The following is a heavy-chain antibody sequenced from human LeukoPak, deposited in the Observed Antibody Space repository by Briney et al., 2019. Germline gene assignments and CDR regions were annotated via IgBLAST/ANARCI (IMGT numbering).Heavy chain of an antibody. CDR2: INPNSGGT. J-gene: IGHJ4*02. V-gene: IGHV1-2*02. D-gene: IGHD1-1*01. CDR3: ARDRIFWNDGVTDFDY. CDR1: GYTFTGYY. Sequence: ASVKVSCKASGYTFTGYYMHWVRQAPGQGLEWMGWINPNSGGTNYAQKFQGRVTLTRDSSITTAYMEVSSLRSDDTAVCYCARDRIFWNDGVTDFDYWGQGTLVTVSS.